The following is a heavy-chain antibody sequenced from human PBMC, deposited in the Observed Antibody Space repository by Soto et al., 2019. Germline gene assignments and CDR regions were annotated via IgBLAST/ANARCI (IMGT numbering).Heavy chain of an antibody. J-gene: IGHJ4*02. CDR1: GYIFTAYS. CDR3: AREASAVISLDY. Sequence: ASVKVSCKASGYIFTAYSMHWVRQAPGQGLEWVGWFNPNSGDTIYAQKFQGRVTLTRDTSISTAYMELYSLRSDDTAVYYCAREASAVISLDYWGQGTLVTVSS. D-gene: IGHD6-19*01. V-gene: IGHV1-2*02. CDR2: FNPNSGDT.